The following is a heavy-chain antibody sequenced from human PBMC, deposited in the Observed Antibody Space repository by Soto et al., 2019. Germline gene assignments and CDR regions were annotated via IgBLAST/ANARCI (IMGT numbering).Heavy chain of an antibody. V-gene: IGHV1-24*01. D-gene: IGHD2-2*02. CDR2: FGPEDGET. CDR1: GYTLTELS. CDR3: ARDIVVVPAAIRPRDYYYYGMDV. Sequence: ASVKVSCKVSGYTLTELSMHWVRQAPGKGLEWMGGFGPEDGETIYAQKFQGRVTMTEDTSTDTAYMELSRLRSDDTAVYYCARDIVVVPAAIRPRDYYYYGMDVWGQGTTVTVSS. J-gene: IGHJ6*02.